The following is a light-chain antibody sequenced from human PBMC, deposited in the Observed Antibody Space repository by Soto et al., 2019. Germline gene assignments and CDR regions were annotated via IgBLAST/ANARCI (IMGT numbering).Light chain of an antibody. CDR3: CSYAGSYPLV. CDR2: DVS. J-gene: IGLJ3*02. V-gene: IGLV2-11*01. CDR1: SSDVGGYNF. Sequence: QSALTQPRSVSGSPGQSVTISCTGTSSDVGGYNFVSWYQHHPGKAPKLMIYDVSKRPSGVPDRFSGSKSGSTASLTISGLQAEEEADYYCCSYAGSYPLVFGGGTKVTV.